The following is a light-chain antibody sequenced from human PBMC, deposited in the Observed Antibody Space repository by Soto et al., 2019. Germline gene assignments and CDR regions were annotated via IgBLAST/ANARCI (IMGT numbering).Light chain of an antibody. J-gene: IGLJ2*01. V-gene: IGLV3-21*02. CDR2: DDS. CDR3: QAWDTSTDHLV. Sequence: ELTQAPSVSVAPGQTATITCGGNNIGGKSVHWYQQKPGQAPVLVISDDSDRPSGIPERFSGSNSGNTATLTITRVEAGDEADFYCQAWDTSTDHLVFGGGTKLTVL. CDR1: NIGGKS.